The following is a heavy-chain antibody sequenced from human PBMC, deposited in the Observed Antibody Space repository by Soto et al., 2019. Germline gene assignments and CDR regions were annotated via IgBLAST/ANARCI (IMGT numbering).Heavy chain of an antibody. J-gene: IGHJ4*02. V-gene: IGHV4-59*01. D-gene: IGHD6-13*01. CDR3: AREGHSNSFDY. CDR2: IYYSGST. CDR1: GGSISSYY. Sequence: PSETLSLTCTVSGGSISSYYWSWIRQPPGKGLEWIGYIYYSGSTNYNPSLKSRVTISVDTSKNQFSLKLSSVTAADTAVYYCAREGHSNSFDYWGQGTLVTVS.